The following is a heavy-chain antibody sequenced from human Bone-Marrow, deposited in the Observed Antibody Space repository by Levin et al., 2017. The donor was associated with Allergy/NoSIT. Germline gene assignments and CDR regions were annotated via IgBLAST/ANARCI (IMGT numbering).Heavy chain of an antibody. CDR2: IYYDGSHK. D-gene: IGHD3-10*01. J-gene: IGHJ3*02. V-gene: IGHV3-30*02. CDR1: GFTFSRYG. CDR3: AKMFGLLWFGESASDGFDI. Sequence: GESLKISCAASGFTFSRYGMHWVRQAPGKGLEWVAVIYYDGSHKYYVDSVKGRFTISRDNSKNTLYLQMNSLTPECTAVYYCAKMFGLLWFGESASDGFDIWGQGTMVTISS.